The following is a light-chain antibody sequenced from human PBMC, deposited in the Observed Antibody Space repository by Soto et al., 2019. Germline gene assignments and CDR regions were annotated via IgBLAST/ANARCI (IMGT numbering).Light chain of an antibody. CDR2: KAS. CDR3: QQYNSYLIT. J-gene: IGKJ5*01. V-gene: IGKV1-5*03. CDR1: QSISVW. Sequence: IQMTQSPSTLSASVGDRLTITCRASQSISVWLAWYQQKPGKAPKLVIYKASSLETGVPSRFSGSGYGTEFNLTINSLQTDDFATYYCQQYNSYLITFGQGTRLEIK.